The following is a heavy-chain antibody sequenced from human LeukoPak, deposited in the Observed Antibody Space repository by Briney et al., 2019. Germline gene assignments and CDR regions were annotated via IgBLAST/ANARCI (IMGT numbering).Heavy chain of an antibody. Sequence: SETLSLTCAVYGGSFSGYYWSWIRQPPGKGLEWIGEINHSGSTNYNPSLKSRVTISVDTCKNQFSLKLSSVTAADTAVYYCARDSGYTDAFDIWGQGTMVTVSS. V-gene: IGHV4-34*01. CDR1: GGSFSGYY. CDR3: ARDSGYTDAFDI. D-gene: IGHD3-16*02. CDR2: INHSGST. J-gene: IGHJ3*02.